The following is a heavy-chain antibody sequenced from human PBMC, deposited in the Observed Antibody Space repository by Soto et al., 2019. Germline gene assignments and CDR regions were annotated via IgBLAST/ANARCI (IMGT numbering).Heavy chain of an antibody. CDR2: INPSGGST. CDR1: GYTFTSYY. Sequence: GASVKVSCKASGYTFTSYYMHWVRQAPGQGLEWMGIINPSGGSTSYAQKFQGRVTISADKSISTAYLQWSSLKASDTAMYYCGYCSGGGMNGFDIWGQGTMVTVSS. V-gene: IGHV1-46*01. D-gene: IGHD2-15*01. J-gene: IGHJ3*02. CDR3: GYCSGGGMNGFDI.